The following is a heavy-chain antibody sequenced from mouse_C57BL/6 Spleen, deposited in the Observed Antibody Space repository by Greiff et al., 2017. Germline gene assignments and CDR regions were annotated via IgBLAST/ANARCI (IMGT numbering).Heavy chain of an antibody. CDR3: TATGTYYFDY. J-gene: IGHJ2*01. V-gene: IGHV6-3*01. Sequence: EVKLVESGGGLVQPGGSMKLSCVASGFTFSNYWMNWVRQSPEKGLEWVAQIRLKSDNYATDYAESVNGRFTISRDAFKSSFYLQMNNLRAEDTGIYYCTATGTYYFDYWGQGTTLTVSS. CDR2: IRLKSDNYAT. D-gene: IGHD4-1*01. CDR1: GFTFSNYW.